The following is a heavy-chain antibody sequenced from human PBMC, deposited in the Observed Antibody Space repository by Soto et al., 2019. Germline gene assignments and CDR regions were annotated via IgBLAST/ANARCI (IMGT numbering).Heavy chain of an antibody. V-gene: IGHV1-3*04. CDR2: ISTINGDT. D-gene: IGHD1-7*01. CDR3: ARDWNWNSKDYYFAY. J-gene: IGHJ4*02. Sequence: QVQLVQSGAELKKPGASVKISCKASGYSFTTYAIHWVRQAPGQGLEWMGWISTINGDTRYSQNFQGRFTLTRDTSANTAYIELCSLTSEDTAVYYCARDWNWNSKDYYFAYWGQGTLVTVSS. CDR1: GYSFTTYA.